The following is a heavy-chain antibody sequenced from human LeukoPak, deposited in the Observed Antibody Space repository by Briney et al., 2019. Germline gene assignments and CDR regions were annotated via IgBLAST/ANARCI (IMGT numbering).Heavy chain of an antibody. V-gene: IGHV3-23*01. CDR2: ISGSSGST. CDR3: AKSGRTTVTPRES. J-gene: IGHJ5*02. Sequence: QSGGSLRLSCAASGFTFSSYAMSWVRQAPGKGLEWVSAISGSSGSTYYADSVKGRFTISRDNSKNTLYLQLNSLRAEDTAVYYCAKSGRTTVTPRESWGQGTLVTVSS. D-gene: IGHD4-17*01. CDR1: GFTFSSYA.